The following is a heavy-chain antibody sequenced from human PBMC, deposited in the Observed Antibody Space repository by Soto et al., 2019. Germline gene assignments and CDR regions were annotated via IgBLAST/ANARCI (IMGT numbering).Heavy chain of an antibody. J-gene: IGHJ3*02. Sequence: SVKVSCKASGYTFTGYYMHWVRQAPGQGLEWMGWIIPILGIANYAQKFQGRVTITADKSTSTAYMELSSLRSEDTAVYYCARPVGQLQDDAFDIWGQGTMVTVSS. CDR2: IIPILGIA. CDR3: ARPVGQLQDDAFDI. D-gene: IGHD2-2*01. V-gene: IGHV1-69*10. CDR1: GYTFTGYY.